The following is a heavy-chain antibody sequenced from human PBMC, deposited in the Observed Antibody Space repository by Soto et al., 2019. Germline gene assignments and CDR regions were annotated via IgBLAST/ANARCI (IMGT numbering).Heavy chain of an antibody. CDR3: ARADVVKAAMQYYYYGMDV. V-gene: IGHV4-30-4*01. J-gene: IGHJ6*02. CDR1: GGSISSGDYY. D-gene: IGHD2-2*01. CDR2: IYYSGST. Sequence: SLSLTCTVSGGSISSGDYYWSWIRQPPGKGLEWIGYIYYSGSTYYNPSLKSRVTISVDTSKNQFSLKLSSVTAADTAVYYCARADVVKAAMQYYYYGMDVWGQGTKVTVSS.